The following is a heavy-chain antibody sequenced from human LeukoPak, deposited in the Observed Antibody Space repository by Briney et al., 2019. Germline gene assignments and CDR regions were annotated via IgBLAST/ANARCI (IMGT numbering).Heavy chain of an antibody. D-gene: IGHD5-18*01. CDR2: LYWDDDK. Sequence: SGPTLVNPTQTLTLTCTFSGFSLSTTGVGVGWIRQPPGKALAWLALLYWDDDKRYSPSLKSRLTITKDTSKNQVVLTMTNMDPVDTATYYCAHRHGGRGYSYGGFDYWGQGTLVTVSS. CDR3: AHRHGGRGYSYGGFDY. CDR1: GFSLSTTGVG. J-gene: IGHJ4*02. V-gene: IGHV2-5*02.